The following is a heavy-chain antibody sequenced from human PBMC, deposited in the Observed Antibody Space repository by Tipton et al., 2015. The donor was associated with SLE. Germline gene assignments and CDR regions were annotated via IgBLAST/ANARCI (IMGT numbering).Heavy chain of an antibody. D-gene: IGHD2-15*01. Sequence: TLSLTCTVSGGSISSYYWSWIRQPPGKGLEWIGYIYSSGTTNYNPSLKSRVTISVDTSKNQFSLKLSSVTAADTAVYYCARHVRGAGWFGPWGQGTLVTVAS. CDR3: ARHVRGAGWFGP. CDR1: GGSISSYY. V-gene: IGHV4-4*09. CDR2: IYSSGTT. J-gene: IGHJ5*02.